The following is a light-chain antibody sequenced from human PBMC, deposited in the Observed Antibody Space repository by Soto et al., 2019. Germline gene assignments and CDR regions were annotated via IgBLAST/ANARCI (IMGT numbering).Light chain of an antibody. CDR3: LQDYNYPRT. Sequence: QMAQYPSSLSASVGDRVAITCRASQGIRNDLGWYQQKPGKAPKLLIYAASSLQSGVPSRFSGSGSGTDFTLTISSLQPEDFATYYCLQDYNYPRTFGQGTKVDIK. CDR2: AAS. CDR1: QGIRND. V-gene: IGKV1-6*01. J-gene: IGKJ1*01.